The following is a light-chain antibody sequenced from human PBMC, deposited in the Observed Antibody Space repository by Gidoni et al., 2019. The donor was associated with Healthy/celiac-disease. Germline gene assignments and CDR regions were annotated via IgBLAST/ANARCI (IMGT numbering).Light chain of an antibody. J-gene: IGKJ1*01. V-gene: IGKV3-15*01. Sequence: IVMTQSPATQSVSPGERATLSCRASQSDNRNSAWYKQKPGQAPRLLIYGASTRATGIPVRFSGSGSGTECTRTIRSLQSEGFAVYYCQQYKNWPPWTFGQGTKVEIK. CDR1: QSDNRN. CDR2: GAS. CDR3: QQYKNWPPWT.